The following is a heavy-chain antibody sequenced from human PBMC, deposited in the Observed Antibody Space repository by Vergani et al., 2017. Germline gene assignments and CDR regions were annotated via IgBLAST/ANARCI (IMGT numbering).Heavy chain of an antibody. J-gene: IGHJ4*02. V-gene: IGHV3-23*01. Sequence: EVQLLESGGSLKQPGGSVRLSCAASGFTFSTYAMHLVRQAPGKGLEWVSALTGGGGSTYYADSFKGRFIISRDNSRDTLYLQMNSLRPEDTATYYCVKDAGSYGNFFDSWGQGTLVTVSS. D-gene: IGHD1-26*01. CDR2: LTGGGGST. CDR1: GFTFSTYA. CDR3: VKDAGSYGNFFDS.